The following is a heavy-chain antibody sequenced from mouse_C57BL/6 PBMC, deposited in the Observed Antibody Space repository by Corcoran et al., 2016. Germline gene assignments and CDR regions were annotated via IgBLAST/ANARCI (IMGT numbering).Heavy chain of an antibody. CDR3: GRGAY. Sequence: QVELHQSGAELVKPGASVNISCKASGYAFSSYWMNWVKQRPGKGREWIGQIYPGDGDTNYNGKFKGKATLTADKSSSTAYMQLSSLTSEDSAVYFCGRGAYWGQGTLVTVSA. J-gene: IGHJ3*01. CDR1: GYAFSSYW. V-gene: IGHV1-80*01. CDR2: IYPGDGDT.